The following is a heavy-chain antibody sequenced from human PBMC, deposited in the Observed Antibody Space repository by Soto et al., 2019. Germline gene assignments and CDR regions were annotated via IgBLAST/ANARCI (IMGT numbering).Heavy chain of an antibody. V-gene: IGHV1-2*02. Sequence: ASVKVSCRASGYTFTGYYMLWVRQAPGQGLEWMGWINPNSGGTNYAQKFQGRVTMTRDTYISTAYMELSRLRSDDTAVYYCARDSVGSCSSTSCYTKLVTWGLGTLVTVSS. CDR3: ARDSVGSCSSTSCYTKLVT. D-gene: IGHD2-2*02. CDR1: GYTFTGYY. J-gene: IGHJ5*02. CDR2: INPNSGGT.